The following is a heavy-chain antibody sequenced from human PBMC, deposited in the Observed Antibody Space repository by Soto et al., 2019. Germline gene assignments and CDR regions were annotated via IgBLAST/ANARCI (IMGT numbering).Heavy chain of an antibody. J-gene: IGHJ5*02. Sequence: ASVKVPCKASGYTFTTYFMHWVRQAPGQGFEWMGWINPQSGGTNYPQKFQGRVTMTRDTSLSTVYMTLIRLTSDDTAIYYCARDRPGISVIRAVKTYNYFDPWGQGTLVTVSS. CDR3: ARDRPGISVIRAVKTYNYFDP. D-gene: IGHD3-10*01. CDR2: INPQSGGT. V-gene: IGHV1-2*02. CDR1: GYTFTTYF.